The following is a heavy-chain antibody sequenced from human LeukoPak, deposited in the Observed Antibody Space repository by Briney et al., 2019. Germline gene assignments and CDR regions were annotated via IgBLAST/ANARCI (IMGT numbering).Heavy chain of an antibody. CDR3: AGTSMTGYSSSWYGHDAFDI. J-gene: IGHJ3*02. CDR1: GGSISSYY. CDR2: IYTSGST. Sequence: SETLSLTCTVSGGSISSYYWSWIRQPAGKGLEWIGRIYTSGSTNYNPSLKSRVTISVDTSKNQFSLKLSSVTAADTAVYYCAGTSMTGYSSSWYGHDAFDIWGQGTMVTVSS. D-gene: IGHD6-13*01. V-gene: IGHV4-4*07.